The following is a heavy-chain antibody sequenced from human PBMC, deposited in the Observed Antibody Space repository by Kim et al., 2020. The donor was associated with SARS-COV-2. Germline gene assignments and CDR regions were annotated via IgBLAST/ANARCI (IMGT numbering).Heavy chain of an antibody. CDR2: ISYEGSGK. CDR1: GFTFGTYG. CDR3: AKARTKYYYDSSTSAAFDI. V-gene: IGHV3-30*18. D-gene: IGHD3-22*01. Sequence: GGSLRLSCAASGFTFGTYGMSWVRQAPGKGLEWVTGISYEGSGKHYADSVKGRFTISRDNSKNTLYLQMNSLRPDDTAVYYCAKARTKYYYDSSTSAAFDIWGQGTMVTVSS. J-gene: IGHJ3*02.